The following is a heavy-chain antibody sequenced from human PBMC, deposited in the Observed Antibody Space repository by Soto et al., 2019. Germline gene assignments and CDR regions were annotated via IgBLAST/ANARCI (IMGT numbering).Heavy chain of an antibody. J-gene: IGHJ5*01. D-gene: IGHD5-12*01. CDR3: AKDRGSGGYEYFFDS. CDR1: GFTFRSYA. CDR2: LSGSGTST. V-gene: IGHV3-23*01. Sequence: GGSLRLSCAASGFTFRSYAMSWVRQAPGQGLEWVSTLSGSGTSTYYTDSVKGRFTISRDNAENTLYLEINSLRAEDTARYYCAKDRGSGGYEYFFDSWGQGTLVTVSS.